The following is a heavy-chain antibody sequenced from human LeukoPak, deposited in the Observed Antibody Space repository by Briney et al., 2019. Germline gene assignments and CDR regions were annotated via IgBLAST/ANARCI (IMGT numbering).Heavy chain of an antibody. Sequence: GGSLRLSCEASGFTLNYYWMSWVRQAPGKGLEWVANINQDGGEKYFVDSVKGRFTISRDNAQNSVFLQMDSLRVDDTAVYYCARWVSQYYFDYWGQGTHVIVSS. CDR2: INQDGGEK. J-gene: IGHJ4*02. D-gene: IGHD2-21*01. CDR3: ARWVSQYYFDY. CDR1: GFTLNYYW. V-gene: IGHV3-7*01.